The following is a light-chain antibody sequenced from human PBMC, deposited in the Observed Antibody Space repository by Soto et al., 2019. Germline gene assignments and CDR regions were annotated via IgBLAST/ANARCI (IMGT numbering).Light chain of an antibody. CDR1: SSDIGGYNS. CDR2: EVN. CDR3: SSSSGIYHYLV. Sequence: QSALTQPPSAPGSPGQSVTISCTGTSSDIGGYNSVSWYQQHPGKAPRLMIYEVNKRPSGVPDRFSGSKSGYTASLTVSGLQTEDEAFYYCSSSSGIYHYLVFGGGTQLTAL. V-gene: IGLV2-8*01. J-gene: IGLJ7*02.